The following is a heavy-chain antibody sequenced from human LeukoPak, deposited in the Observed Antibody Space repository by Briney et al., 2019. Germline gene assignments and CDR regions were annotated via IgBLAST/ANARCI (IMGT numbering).Heavy chain of an antibody. D-gene: IGHD3-22*01. CDR2: IYYSGST. Sequence: PSETLSLTCTVSGGSISSYYWRWIRQPPGEGLEWIGYIYYSGSTNYNPSLKSRVTISVDTSKNQFSLKLSSVTAADTAVYYCARVASYCDSSGYSHWGQGTLVTVSS. J-gene: IGHJ4*02. V-gene: IGHV4-59*01. CDR3: ARVASYCDSSGYSH. CDR1: GGSISSYY.